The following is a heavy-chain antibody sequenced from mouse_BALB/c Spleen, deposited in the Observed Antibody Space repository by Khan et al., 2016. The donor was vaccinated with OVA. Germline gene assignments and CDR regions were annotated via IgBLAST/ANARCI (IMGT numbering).Heavy chain of an antibody. CDR3: ARTARIKY. CDR2: ISYSGST. V-gene: IGHV3-2*02. CDR1: GYSITSGYG. Sequence: EVQLQEPGPGLVKPSQSLSLTCTVTGYSITSGYGWNWIRQFPGNKLEWMGYISYSGSTNYNPSLQSRISITRDTSKNQFFLQLNSVTTEDTATYDCARTARIKYWGQGTTLTVSS. J-gene: IGHJ2*01. D-gene: IGHD1-2*01.